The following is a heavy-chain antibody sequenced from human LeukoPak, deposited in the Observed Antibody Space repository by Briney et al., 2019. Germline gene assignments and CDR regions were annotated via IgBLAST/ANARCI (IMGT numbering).Heavy chain of an antibody. Sequence: ASVKVSCKASGYTFTSYYMHWVRQAPGQGLEWMGIINPSGGNTSYAQKFQGRVTVTRDTSTSTVYMELSSLRSEDTAVYYCARDVSDCSGGSCYSYFDYWGQGSLVTVSP. CDR2: INPSGGNT. CDR1: GYTFTSYY. V-gene: IGHV1-46*01. CDR3: ARDVSDCSGGSCYSYFDY. D-gene: IGHD2-15*01. J-gene: IGHJ4*02.